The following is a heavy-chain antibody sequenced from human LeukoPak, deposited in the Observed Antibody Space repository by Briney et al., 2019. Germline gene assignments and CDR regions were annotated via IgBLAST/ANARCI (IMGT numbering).Heavy chain of an antibody. J-gene: IGHJ4*02. CDR2: IHYSGST. Sequence: SETLSLTCTVSGGSISSSSYYWAWIRQPPGKGLEWIGSIHYSGSTYYNPSLQSRVTISIDTSKNQFSLKLSSVTAADTAVYYCARSSTEGSYSDYWGQGTLVTVSS. V-gene: IGHV4-39*07. D-gene: IGHD1-14*01. CDR1: GGSISSSSYY. CDR3: ARSSTEGSYSDY.